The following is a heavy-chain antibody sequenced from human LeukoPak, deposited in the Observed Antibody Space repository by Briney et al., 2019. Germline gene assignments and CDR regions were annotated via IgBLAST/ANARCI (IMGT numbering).Heavy chain of an antibody. Sequence: GASVKVSCKASGYTFTSYGISWVRQAPRQGLEWMGWISAYNGNTNYAQKLQGRVTMTTDTSTSTAYMELRSLRSDDTAVYYCASTSGVRVGNAFDIWGQGTMVTVSS. CDR3: ASTSGVRVGNAFDI. J-gene: IGHJ3*02. CDR1: GYTFTSYG. V-gene: IGHV1-18*01. D-gene: IGHD1-26*01. CDR2: ISAYNGNT.